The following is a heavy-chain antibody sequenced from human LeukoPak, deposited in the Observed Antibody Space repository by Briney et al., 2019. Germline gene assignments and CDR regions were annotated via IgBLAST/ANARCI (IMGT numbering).Heavy chain of an antibody. CDR2: ISYDGSNA. Sequence: PGRSLRLSCAASGFTFSSYAMHWVRQAPGKGLEWVAVISYDGSNAYYADSVKGRFTISRDNSKNTLYLQMNSLRADDTAVYYCAREWKKTGAFDHWGQGTLVTVSS. J-gene: IGHJ4*02. D-gene: IGHD1-1*01. CDR3: AREWKKTGAFDH. CDR1: GFTFSSYA. V-gene: IGHV3-30*03.